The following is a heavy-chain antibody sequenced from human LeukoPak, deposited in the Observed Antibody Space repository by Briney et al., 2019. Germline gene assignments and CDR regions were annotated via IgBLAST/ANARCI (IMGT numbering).Heavy chain of an antibody. D-gene: IGHD3-3*01. J-gene: IGHJ4*02. Sequence: AGGSLRLSCAASGFTFSSYNMNWVRQAPGKGLEWVSSISSTSNYINYADSVKGRFTISRDNAKNSLYLQMNSLRAEDTAVYYCARVGYDFWTTYTAGYFDCWGQGTLVTVSS. V-gene: IGHV3-21*01. CDR1: GFTFSSYN. CDR3: ARVGYDFWTTYTAGYFDC. CDR2: ISSTSNYI.